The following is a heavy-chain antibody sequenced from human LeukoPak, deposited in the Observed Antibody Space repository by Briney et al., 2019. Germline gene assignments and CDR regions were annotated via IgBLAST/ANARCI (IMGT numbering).Heavy chain of an antibody. D-gene: IGHD7-27*01. J-gene: IGHJ5*02. CDR1: GFTFSSYD. CDR3: AKGSWGFDP. V-gene: IGHV3-64D*09. Sequence: GGSPRLSCSASGFTFSSYDMHWVRQAPGKGLEYVSGIRNNGGITYYADSVKGRFTISRDNSKNTLYLQMSSLRPEDTAVYNCAKGSWGFDPWGQGTLVTVSS. CDR2: IRNNGGIT.